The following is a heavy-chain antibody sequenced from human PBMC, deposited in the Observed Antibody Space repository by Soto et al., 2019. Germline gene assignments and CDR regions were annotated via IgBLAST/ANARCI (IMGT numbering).Heavy chain of an antibody. CDR2: ISSSSSTI. CDR1: GFTFSSYS. D-gene: IGHD2-15*01. CDR3: ARDSTPFDV. J-gene: IGHJ6*02. V-gene: IGHV3-48*01. Sequence: EVQLVESGGGLVQPGGSLRLSCAASGFTFSSYSMNWVRQAPGKGLEWVSYISSSSSTIYYADSVKGRFTISRDNAKNSLYLQMNILRAEETAVYYCARDSTPFDVWGQGTTVTVSS.